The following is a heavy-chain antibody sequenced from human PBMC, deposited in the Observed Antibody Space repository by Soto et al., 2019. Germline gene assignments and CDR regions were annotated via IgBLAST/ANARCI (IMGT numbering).Heavy chain of an antibody. J-gene: IGHJ5*02. CDR2: ISGSGGNT. CDR1: GFTFSSYA. CDR3: AKTPRNCSGGSCYLTQGFDP. Sequence: GGSLRLSCAASGFTFSSYAMSWVRQAPGKGLEWDSAISGSGGNTYYADSVKGRFTISRDNSKNTVYLQMKSLRAEDTAVYYCAKTPRNCSGGSCYLTQGFDPWGQGTLVTVSS. V-gene: IGHV3-23*01. D-gene: IGHD2-15*01.